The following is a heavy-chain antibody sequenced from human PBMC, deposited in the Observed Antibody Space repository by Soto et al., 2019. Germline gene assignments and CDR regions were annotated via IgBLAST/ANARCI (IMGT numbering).Heavy chain of an antibody. D-gene: IGHD3-16*01. CDR1: GFTFSSYS. Sequence: EVQLVESGGGLVHPGGSLRLSCAASGFTFSSYSMNWVRQAPGKGLEWVSYISSSSSTIYYADSVKGRFTISRDNAKNSLYLQMNSLRAEDTAVYYCASHGGGVYYYYYYMDVWGKGTTVTVSS. CDR2: ISSSSSTI. V-gene: IGHV3-48*01. CDR3: ASHGGGVYYYYYYMDV. J-gene: IGHJ6*03.